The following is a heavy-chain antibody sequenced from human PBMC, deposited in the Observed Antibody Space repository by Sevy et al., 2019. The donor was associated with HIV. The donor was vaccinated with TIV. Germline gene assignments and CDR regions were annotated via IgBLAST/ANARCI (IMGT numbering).Heavy chain of an antibody. J-gene: IGHJ4*01. D-gene: IGHD1-26*01. CDR1: GFTFSTYW. V-gene: IGHV3-74*01. Sequence: GGSLRLSCAASGFTFSTYWMHWVRQAPGKGLVWVSRISTDGSATSYADSVKGRFTISRDNAKNTLYLQMNSLRAEDTAVYYCARNPGSYRFDYWGQEPWSPSPQ. CDR3: ARNPGSYRFDY. CDR2: ISTDGSAT.